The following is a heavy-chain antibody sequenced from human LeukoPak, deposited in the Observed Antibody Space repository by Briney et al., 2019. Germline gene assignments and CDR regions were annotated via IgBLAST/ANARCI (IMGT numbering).Heavy chain of an antibody. CDR1: GFTFSSYG. J-gene: IGHJ2*01. V-gene: IGHV3-33*01. Sequence: GGSLRLSCAASGFTFSSYGMHWVRLAPGKGLEWVAVIWYDGSNKYYADSVKGRFTISRDNSKNTLYLQMNSLRAEDTAVYYCARDYLDWYFDLWGRGTLVTVSS. CDR3: ARDYLDWYFDL. CDR2: IWYDGSNK.